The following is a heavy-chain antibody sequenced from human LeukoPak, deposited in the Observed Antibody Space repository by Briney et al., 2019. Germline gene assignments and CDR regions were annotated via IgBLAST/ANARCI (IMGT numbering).Heavy chain of an antibody. V-gene: IGHV4-39*07. J-gene: IGHJ3*01. CDR1: GGSISSSSSY. CDR2: IYYSGST. Sequence: KPSETLSLTCSVSGGSISSSSSYWGWIRQPPGKGLEWIGSIYYSGSTYYNPSLKSRVTMSVDTSKSQFSLKLSSVTAADTAVYYCARGSGWEPWHYAFDFWGQGTMVTVSS. D-gene: IGHD1-26*01. CDR3: ARGSGWEPWHYAFDF.